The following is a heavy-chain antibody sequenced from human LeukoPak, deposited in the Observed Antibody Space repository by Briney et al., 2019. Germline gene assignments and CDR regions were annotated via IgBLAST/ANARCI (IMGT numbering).Heavy chain of an antibody. CDR3: ARVHRGAADY. J-gene: IGHJ4*02. CDR1: GITFSSYT. CDR2: ISSTSSYI. D-gene: IGHD3-10*01. V-gene: IGHV3-21*01. Sequence: GGSLRLSCAASGITFSSYTMNWVRQAPGKGLEWVSSISSTSSYIYYADSVKGRFTNSRDNAKNSLYLQMNSLRAEDTAVYYCARVHRGAADYWGQGTLVTVSS.